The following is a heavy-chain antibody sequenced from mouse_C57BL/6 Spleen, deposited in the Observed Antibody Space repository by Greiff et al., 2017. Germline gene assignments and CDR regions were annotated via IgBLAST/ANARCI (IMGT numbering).Heavy chain of an antibody. V-gene: IGHV5-4*03. Sequence: EVMLVESGGGLVKPGGSLKLSCAASGFTFSSYAMSWVRQTPEKRLEWVATISDGGSYTYYPDNVKGRFTISRDNAKNNLYLQMSHLKSEDTAMYYCARATIVTRYFDVWGTGTTVTVSA. D-gene: IGHD2-5*01. CDR3: ARATIVTRYFDV. CDR2: ISDGGSYT. CDR1: GFTFSSYA. J-gene: IGHJ1*03.